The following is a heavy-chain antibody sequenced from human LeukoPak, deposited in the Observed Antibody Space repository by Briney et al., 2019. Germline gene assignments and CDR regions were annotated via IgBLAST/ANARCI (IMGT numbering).Heavy chain of an antibody. CDR1: GASLNNYY. Sequence: SSETLSLTCSVSGASLNNYYWSWIRQPPGKGLEWIGYIYYSGTTTYNPSLESRVTISVDTSKNQFSLKLRSVTAADTAVYYCARVGEQQLVFFFDYWGQGFLATVS. CDR2: IYYSGTT. CDR3: ARVGEQQLVFFFDY. J-gene: IGHJ4*02. V-gene: IGHV4-59*01. D-gene: IGHD6-13*01.